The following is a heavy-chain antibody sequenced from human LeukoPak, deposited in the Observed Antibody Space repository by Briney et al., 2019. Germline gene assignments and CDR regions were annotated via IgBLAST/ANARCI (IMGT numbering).Heavy chain of an antibody. D-gene: IGHD2-2*01. CDR1: GFTFDDYA. J-gene: IGHJ3*02. CDR2: ISWNSGSI. V-gene: IGHV3-9*01. Sequence: GGSLRLSCAASGFTFDDYAMHWVRQAPGKGLEWVSGISWNSGSIGYADSVKGRFTISRDNAKNSLYLQMNSLRAEDTALYYCAKLEVLRSTSPPHPQKAFDIWGQGTMVTVSS. CDR3: AKLEVLRSTSPPHPQKAFDI.